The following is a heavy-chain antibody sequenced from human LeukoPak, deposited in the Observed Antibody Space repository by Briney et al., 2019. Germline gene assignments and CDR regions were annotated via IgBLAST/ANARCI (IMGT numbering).Heavy chain of an antibody. CDR3: ARYTPYYYYDSSGYPKSWFDP. CDR1: GGSISSYY. CDR2: IYYSGST. J-gene: IGHJ5*02. Sequence: SETLSLTCTVSGGSISSYYWSWIRQPPGKGLEWLGYIYYSGSTNYNPSLKSRVTISVDTSKNQFSLKLSSVTAADTAVYYWARYTPYYYYDSSGYPKSWFDPWGQGTLVTVSS. V-gene: IGHV4-59*01. D-gene: IGHD3-22*01.